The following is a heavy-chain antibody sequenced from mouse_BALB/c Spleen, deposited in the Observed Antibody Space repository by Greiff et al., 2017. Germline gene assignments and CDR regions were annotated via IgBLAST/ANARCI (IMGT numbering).Heavy chain of an antibody. CDR1: GYTFTDYW. CDR2: IDTSDSYT. V-gene: IGHV1-69*01. CDR3: ARGATMITNWYFDV. J-gene: IGHJ1*01. D-gene: IGHD2-4*01. Sequence: VQLQQPGAELVMPGASVKMSCKASGYTFTDYWMHWVKQRPGQGLEWIGAIDTSDSYTSYNQKFKGKATLTVDESSSTAYMQLSSLTSEDSAVYYCARGATMITNWYFDVWGAGTTVTVSS.